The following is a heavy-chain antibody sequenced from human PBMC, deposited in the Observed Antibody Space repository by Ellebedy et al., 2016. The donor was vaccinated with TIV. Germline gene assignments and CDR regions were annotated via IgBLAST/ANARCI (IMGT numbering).Heavy chain of an antibody. J-gene: IGHJ6*02. Sequence: PGGSLRLSCAASGFTFNNYAMSWVRQAPGKGLEWVSVIYSGGSTYYADSVKGRFTISRDNSKNTLYLQMNRLRAEDTAVYYCARGMPGKGYHYYYGMDVWGQGTTVTVSS. CDR2: IYSGGST. CDR1: GFTFNNYA. CDR3: ARGMPGKGYHYYYGMDV. D-gene: IGHD2-2*01. V-gene: IGHV3-53*01.